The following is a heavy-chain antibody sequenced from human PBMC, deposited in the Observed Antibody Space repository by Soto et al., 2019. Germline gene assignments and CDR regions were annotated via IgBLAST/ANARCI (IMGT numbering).Heavy chain of an antibody. CDR3: AREGSSGWRINYYYYYGMDV. V-gene: IGHV3-30*04. J-gene: IGHJ6*02. Sequence: GGSLRLSCAASGFTFSSYALHCVRQAPGKGLEWLAVISYDGRNKYYADSVKGRFTISRDNSKNTLYLQMNSLRAEDTAVYYCAREGSSGWRINYYYYYGMDVWGQGTTVTVSS. CDR2: ISYDGRNK. CDR1: GFTFSSYA. D-gene: IGHD6-19*01.